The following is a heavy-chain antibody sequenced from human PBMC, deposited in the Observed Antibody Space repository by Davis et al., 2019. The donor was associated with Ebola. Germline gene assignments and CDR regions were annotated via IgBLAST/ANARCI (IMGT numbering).Heavy chain of an antibody. J-gene: IGHJ6*02. CDR2: ISYDGSNK. Sequence: PGGSLRLSCAASGFTFSSYAMHWVRQAPGKGLEWVAVISYDGSNKYYADSVKGRFTISRDNSKNTLYLQMNSLRAEDTAVYYCARDPGGGKGYYYGMDVWGQGTTVTVSS. CDR1: GFTFSSYA. D-gene: IGHD2-15*01. CDR3: ARDPGGGKGYYYGMDV. V-gene: IGHV3-30-3*01.